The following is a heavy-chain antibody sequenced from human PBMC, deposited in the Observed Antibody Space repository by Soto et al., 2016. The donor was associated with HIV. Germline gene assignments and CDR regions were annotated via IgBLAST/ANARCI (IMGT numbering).Heavy chain of an antibody. Sequence: QVQLVQSGAEVKKPRASVKVSCKASGYTFSGYYMHWVRQAPGQGLEWMGWILPNTGGTKYAQNLQGRVTMTRNTSISTAYMEVTSLRSDDTAVYYCVSYGYWGQGTLVTVSS. D-gene: IGHD3-16*01. V-gene: IGHV1-2*02. J-gene: IGHJ4*02. CDR2: ILPNTGGT. CDR1: GYTFSGYY. CDR3: VSYGY.